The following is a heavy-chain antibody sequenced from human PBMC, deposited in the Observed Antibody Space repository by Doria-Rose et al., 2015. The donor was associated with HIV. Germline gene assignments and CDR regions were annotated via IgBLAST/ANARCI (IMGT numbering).Heavy chain of an antibody. J-gene: IGHJ4*02. CDR3: ARIKSSRWYHKYYFDF. CDR1: GVSLSSPGMG. D-gene: IGHD6-13*01. Sequence: QVTLKESGPVLVKPTETLTLTCTVSGVSLSSPGMGVSWIRQPPGKALEWLANIFSDDERSDKTSLKSRLTISRGTSKSQAVLTMTDMDPVDTATYYCARIKSSRWYHKYYFDFWGQGTLVIVSA. CDR2: IFSDDER. V-gene: IGHV2-26*01.